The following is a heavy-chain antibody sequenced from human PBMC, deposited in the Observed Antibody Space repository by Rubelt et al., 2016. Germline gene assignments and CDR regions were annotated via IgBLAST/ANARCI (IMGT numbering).Heavy chain of an antibody. V-gene: IGHV3-64*04. D-gene: IGHD2-21*02. CDR3: ARDSQQAYYPYCGGDCYSPDAFDI. Sequence: NGGSTYYADSVKGRFTISRDNSKNTLYLQMNSLRAEDTAVYYCARDSQQAYYPYCGGDCYSPDAFDIWGQGTMVTVSS. CDR2: NGGST. J-gene: IGHJ3*02.